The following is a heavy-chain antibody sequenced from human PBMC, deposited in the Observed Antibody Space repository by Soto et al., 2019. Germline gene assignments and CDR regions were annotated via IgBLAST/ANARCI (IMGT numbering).Heavy chain of an antibody. CDR1: GCTFSSYA. CDR2: ISGSGGST. V-gene: IGHV3-23*01. Sequence: EVQLLESGGGLVQPGGSLRLSCAASGCTFSSYAMSWVRQAPGKGLEWVSAISGSGGSTYYADSVKGRFTISRDNAKNTLYLQMNSLRAEDTAVYYCAKTPFKWPAPGDYFDYWGQGTLVTVSS. CDR3: AKTPFKWPAPGDYFDY. D-gene: IGHD5-12*01. J-gene: IGHJ4*02.